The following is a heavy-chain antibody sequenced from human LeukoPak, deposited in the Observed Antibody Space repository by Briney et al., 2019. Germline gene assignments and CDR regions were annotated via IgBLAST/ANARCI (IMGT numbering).Heavy chain of an antibody. V-gene: IGHV6-1*01. J-gene: IGHJ4*02. D-gene: IGHD5-24*01. CDR1: GDSVSTNSVA. Sequence: PSQTLSLTCAISGDSVSTNSVAWNWIRQSPSRGLEWLGRTSYRSKWYNDYAVSVKSRITITPDTSKNQFSLQLNSVTPEDTAVYYCAREAEITRFDYWGQGTLVTASS. CDR3: AREAEITRFDY. CDR2: TSYRSKWYN.